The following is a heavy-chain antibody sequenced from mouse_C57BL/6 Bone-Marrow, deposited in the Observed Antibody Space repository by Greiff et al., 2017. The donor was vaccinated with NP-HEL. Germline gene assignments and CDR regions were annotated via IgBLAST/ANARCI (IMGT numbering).Heavy chain of an antibody. V-gene: IGHV1-55*01. CDR3: AFYGSSFFDV. CDR1: GYTFTSYW. J-gene: IGHJ2*01. Sequence: QVQLQQPGAELVKPGASVKMSCKASGYTFTSYWITWVTQRPGQGLEWIGDIYPGSGSTNYNEKFKSKSILTVDTSSSTAYMQLSSLTSEDSAVYYGAFYGSSFFDVWGQGTTLTVSS. D-gene: IGHD1-1*01. CDR2: IYPGSGST.